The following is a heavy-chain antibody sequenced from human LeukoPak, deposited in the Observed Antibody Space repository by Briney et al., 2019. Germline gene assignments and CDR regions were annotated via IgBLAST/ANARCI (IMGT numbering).Heavy chain of an antibody. CDR3: ARDSIPSYVWGCYTGDY. D-gene: IGHD3-16*01. Sequence: ASVKVSCKASGYTFTSYGISWVRQAPGQGLEWMGWISAYNGNTNYAQKLQGRVTMTTDTSTSTAYMELRSLRSDDTAVYYCARDSIPSYVWGCYTGDYWGQGTLVTVSS. CDR1: GYTFTSYG. J-gene: IGHJ4*02. CDR2: ISAYNGNT. V-gene: IGHV1-18*04.